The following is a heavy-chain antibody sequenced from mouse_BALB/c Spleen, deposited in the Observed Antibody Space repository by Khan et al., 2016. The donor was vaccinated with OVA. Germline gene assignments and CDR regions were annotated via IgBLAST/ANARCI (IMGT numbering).Heavy chain of an antibody. J-gene: IGHJ2*01. V-gene: IGHV1S136*01. Sequence: VPLKQSGPELVKPGASVKMSCEASGYTFTSYVIHWVKQKPGQGLEWIGYIYPFNDDTKYNEKFKGKATLTSDTSSSTAYMELRSLTSEDSAVYYCAKNYRYDVYFDYWGQGTTLTVSS. D-gene: IGHD2-14*01. CDR2: IYPFNDDT. CDR3: AKNYRYDVYFDY. CDR1: GYTFTSYV.